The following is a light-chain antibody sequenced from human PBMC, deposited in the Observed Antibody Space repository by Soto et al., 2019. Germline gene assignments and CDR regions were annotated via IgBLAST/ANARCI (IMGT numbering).Light chain of an antibody. CDR3: QQYNSYWT. Sequence: DIQMTRSPSSLSASVGDRVTITCRASQSISSWLAWYQQKPGKAPKPLIYKASSLASGVPSRFSGSGSGTEITLTISSLQPDDFATYYCQQYNSYWTYAQGTKVDIK. J-gene: IGKJ1*01. CDR1: QSISSW. CDR2: KAS. V-gene: IGKV1-5*03.